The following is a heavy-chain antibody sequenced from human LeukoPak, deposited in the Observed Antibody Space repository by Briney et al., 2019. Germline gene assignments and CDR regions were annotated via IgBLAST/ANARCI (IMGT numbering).Heavy chain of an antibody. CDR1: GGSISSSSYY. D-gene: IGHD3-9*01. J-gene: IGHJ4*02. CDR3: ARAYYDILTGYSPPDYFDY. V-gene: IGHV4-39*07. CDR2: IYYSGST. Sequence: PSETLSLTCTVSGGSISSSSYYWGWIRQPPGKGLEWIGSIYYSGSTYYNPSLKSRVTISVDTSKNQFSLKLSSVTAADTAVYYCARAYYDILTGYSPPDYFDYWGQGTLVTVSS.